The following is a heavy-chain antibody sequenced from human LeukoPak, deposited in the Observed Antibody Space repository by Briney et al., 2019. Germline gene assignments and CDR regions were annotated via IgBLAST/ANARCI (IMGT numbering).Heavy chain of an antibody. CDR3: AKGSGYVGY. CDR1: GFTVSSNY. D-gene: IGHD5-12*01. V-gene: IGHV3-23*01. Sequence: GGSLRLSCAASGFTVSSNYMSWVRQAPGKGLEWVSAISGSGGSTYYADSVKGRFTISRDNSKNTLYLQMNSLRAEDTAVYYCAKGSGYVGYWGQGTLVTVSS. J-gene: IGHJ4*02. CDR2: ISGSGGST.